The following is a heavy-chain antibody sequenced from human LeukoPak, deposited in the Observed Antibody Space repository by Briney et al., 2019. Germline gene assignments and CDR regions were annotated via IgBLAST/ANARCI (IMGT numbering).Heavy chain of an antibody. V-gene: IGHV3-23*01. D-gene: IGHD6-19*01. CDR3: AKVGSGWYYFDY. Sequence: GGSLRLSCAASGFTFSSYAMSWVRQAPGKGLEWVSAVSGSGVSTYYADSVKGRFTISRDNSKNTLYLQMYGLRAEDTAVYYCAKVGSGWYYFDYWGQGTLATVSS. CDR2: VSGSGVST. J-gene: IGHJ4*02. CDR1: GFTFSSYA.